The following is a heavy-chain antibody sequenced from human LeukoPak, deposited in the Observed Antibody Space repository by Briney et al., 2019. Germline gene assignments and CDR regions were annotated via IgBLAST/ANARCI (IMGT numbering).Heavy chain of an antibody. CDR3: ARDRWGVNYYQYMGV. CDR2: ISFYNGNR. Sequence: ASVTVSCKASGYTFTSYDISWLRLAPGPGLEWMGWISFYNGNRKYEKKLQGRVTMTTDTATSTAYMELSSLRADDTAVYYCARDRWGVNYYQYMGVWGKGTTVTVSS. CDR1: GYTFTSYD. V-gene: IGHV1-18*01. J-gene: IGHJ6*03. D-gene: IGHD3-10*01.